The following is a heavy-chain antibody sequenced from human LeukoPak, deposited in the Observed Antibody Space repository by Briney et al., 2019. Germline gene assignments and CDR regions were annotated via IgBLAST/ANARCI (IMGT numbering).Heavy chain of an antibody. CDR1: GFTFSSYG. CDR3: ARDHAYSSSCLDY. CDR2: IWYDGSNK. Sequence: GGSLRLSCAASGFTFSSYGMQWVRQAPGKGLEWVAVIWYDGSNKYYADSVKGRFTISRDNSKNTLYLQMNSLRAEDTAVYYCARDHAYSSSCLDYWGQGTLVTVSS. V-gene: IGHV3-33*01. D-gene: IGHD6-13*01. J-gene: IGHJ4*02.